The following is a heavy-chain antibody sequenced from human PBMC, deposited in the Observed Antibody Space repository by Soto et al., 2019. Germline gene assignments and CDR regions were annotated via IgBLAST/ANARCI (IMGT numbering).Heavy chain of an antibody. CDR1: GFTFSASA. CDR2: IKSKANNYAI. CDR3: TRHRIIWANHVNTVISNDGFDI. V-gene: IGHV3-73*01. J-gene: IGHJ3*02. Sequence: EVQLVESGGGLVQPGGSLKISCAASGFTFSASAMHWVRQASGKGLEWVGRIKSKANNYAIAYAESVKGRFAISRDDSKNTTYLQISSLRTEDTAVYYCTRHRIIWANHVNTVISNDGFDIWDQGTMVTVSS. D-gene: IGHD4-17*01.